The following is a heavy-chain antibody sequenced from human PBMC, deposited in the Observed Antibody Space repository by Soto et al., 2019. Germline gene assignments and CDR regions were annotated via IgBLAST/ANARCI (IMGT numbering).Heavy chain of an antibody. D-gene: IGHD3-22*01. Sequence: QVQLVESGGGVVQPGRSLRLSCAVSGFTFSSYGMNWVRQAPGKGLEWVAAIYYDGSNKYYADSVRGRFTISRDNFKNTLYLHMNSLRAEDTAVYYCARDSKDDSSGYYAGFDYWGQGTRGTVSS. J-gene: IGHJ4*02. CDR2: IYYDGSNK. CDR3: ARDSKDDSSGYYAGFDY. V-gene: IGHV3-33*01. CDR1: GFTFSSYG.